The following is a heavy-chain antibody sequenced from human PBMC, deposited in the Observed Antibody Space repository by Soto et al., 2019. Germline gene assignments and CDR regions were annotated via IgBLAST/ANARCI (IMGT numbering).Heavy chain of an antibody. D-gene: IGHD2-21*01. V-gene: IGHV4-59*01. CDR1: GDSISTYY. CDR3: ARTRMIESWIDY. Sequence: WETLSLTCDVSGDSISTYYWSWIRQPPGKGLEWIGYVYYSGSTLYNPSLESRVTLSIDMSKKQVSLKLNSVIAADTAVYYCARTRMIESWIDYWGHGTLVTVSS. J-gene: IGHJ4*01. CDR2: VYYSGST.